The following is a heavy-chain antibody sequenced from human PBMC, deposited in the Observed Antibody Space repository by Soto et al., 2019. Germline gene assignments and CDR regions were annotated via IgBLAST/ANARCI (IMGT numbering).Heavy chain of an antibody. Sequence: QVQLQESGPGLVKPSETLSLTCTVSGGSISSHYWSWIRQPPGKGLEWIGYIYYSGSTNYNPSLKGRATLSVDTAKNQCSLQLSSVTATDTAVYYCARRYSSSFDYWGQGTLVTVSS. V-gene: IGHV4-59*08. CDR3: ARRYSSSFDY. CDR2: IYYSGST. J-gene: IGHJ4*02. D-gene: IGHD6-13*01. CDR1: GGSISSHY.